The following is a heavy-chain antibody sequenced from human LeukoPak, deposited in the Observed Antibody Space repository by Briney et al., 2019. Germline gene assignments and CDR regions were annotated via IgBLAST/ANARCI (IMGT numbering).Heavy chain of an antibody. J-gene: IGHJ4*02. D-gene: IGHD2-15*01. Sequence: GSLRLSCVASGFTFTNAWMNWIRQPPGKGLEWIGEIKHDGSTNYNPSLKSRVTMSLDASKNQFFLNLNSVTAADTAVYYCARGFSGVVARDWGQGTLVTVSS. V-gene: IGHV4-34*01. CDR3: ARGFSGVVARD. CDR1: GFTFTNAW. CDR2: IKHDGST.